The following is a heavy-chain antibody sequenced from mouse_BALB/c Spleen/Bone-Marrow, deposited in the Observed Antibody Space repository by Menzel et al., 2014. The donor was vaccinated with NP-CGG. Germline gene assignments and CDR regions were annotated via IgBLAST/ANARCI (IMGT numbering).Heavy chain of an antibody. D-gene: IGHD1-1*01. Sequence: QVQLQQSGAELVRPGSSVKISCKASGYVFSTYWMNWVKRRPGQGLEWIGRIYPGDGDTNYNGKFKGTATLTADKSSSTAYMQLSSLTSEDSAVYFCARSRYGSSYDYWGQGTPLTVPS. CDR2: IYPGDGDT. CDR1: GYVFSTYW. J-gene: IGHJ2*01. V-gene: IGHV1-80*01. CDR3: ARSRYGSSYDY.